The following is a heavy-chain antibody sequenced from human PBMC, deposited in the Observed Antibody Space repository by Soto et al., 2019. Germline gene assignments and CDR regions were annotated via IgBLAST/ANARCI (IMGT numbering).Heavy chain of an antibody. CDR3: AGLTFSTAADSNGRSKWFVP. J-gene: IGHJ5*02. V-gene: IGHV4-39*01. CDR1: GGSISNPSYY. CDR2: SFYTWRT. Sequence: SETLSLTCTVSGGSISNPSYYWGWVRQPPAKGLEWIGDSFYTWRTYYSPSLKSRVTISLDTSKEQFSLNLNSVTAADTAVYFCAGLTFSTAADSNGRSKWFVPWSPGTLVNASS. D-gene: IGHD4-4*01.